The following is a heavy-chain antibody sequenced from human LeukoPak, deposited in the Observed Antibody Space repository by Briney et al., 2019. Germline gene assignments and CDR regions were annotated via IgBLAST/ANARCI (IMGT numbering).Heavy chain of an antibody. D-gene: IGHD6-13*01. CDR2: IHSSGST. CDR1: GFTFINAW. V-gene: IGHV4-59*01. Sequence: LRLSCAASGFTFINAWMAWVRQAPGKGLEWIAYIHSSGSTNYNPSLKSRVTISVDTSKNHFSLKVTSMTAADTGIYYCSRSLPGAVGAADLWGQGTLVTVSS. J-gene: IGHJ5*02. CDR3: SRSLPGAVGAADL.